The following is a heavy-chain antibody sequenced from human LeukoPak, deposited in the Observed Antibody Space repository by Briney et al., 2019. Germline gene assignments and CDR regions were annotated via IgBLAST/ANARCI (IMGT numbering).Heavy chain of an antibody. Sequence: SETLTLTCTVSGGSISSGDCYWSWIRQPPGKSLEWIGYIYYSGSTYYNPSLKSRVTISVDTSENQFSLKLSSATAADTAVYYCARVIGEENWFDPWGQGTLVTVSS. CDR2: IYYSGST. CDR3: ARVIGEENWFDP. J-gene: IGHJ5*02. CDR1: GGSISSGDCY. V-gene: IGHV4-30-4*08. D-gene: IGHD3-10*01.